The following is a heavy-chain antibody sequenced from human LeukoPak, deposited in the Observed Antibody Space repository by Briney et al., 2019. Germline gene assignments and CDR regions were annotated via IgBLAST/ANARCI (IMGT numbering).Heavy chain of an antibody. Sequence: GGSLRLSCAASGFSFSNYAMSWVRQAPGKGLEWASVIYSGGSTYYADSVKGRFTISRHNSKNTLYLQMNSLRAEDTAVYYCIASGSTFDSWGQGTLVTVSS. CDR2: IYSGGST. D-gene: IGHD2-15*01. V-gene: IGHV3-53*01. CDR3: IASGSTFDS. CDR1: GFSFSNYA. J-gene: IGHJ4*02.